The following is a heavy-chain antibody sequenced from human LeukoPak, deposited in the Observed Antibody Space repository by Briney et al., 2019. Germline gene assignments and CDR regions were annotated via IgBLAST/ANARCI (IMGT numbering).Heavy chain of an antibody. J-gene: IGHJ6*03. Sequence: GALVKVSCKASGYTFTGYYMHWVRQAPGQGLEWMGWINPNSGGTNYAQKFQGRVTMTRDTSISTAYMELSRLRSDDTAVYYCARVDCFSSSWRRDCYYMDVWGKGTTVTVSS. CDR1: GYTFTGYY. CDR3: ARVDCFSSSWRRDCYYMDV. V-gene: IGHV1-2*02. CDR2: INPNSGGT. D-gene: IGHD6-13*01.